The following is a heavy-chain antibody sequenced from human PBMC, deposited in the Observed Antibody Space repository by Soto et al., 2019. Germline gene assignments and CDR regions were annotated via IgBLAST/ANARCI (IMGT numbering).Heavy chain of an antibody. CDR3: ARDVGGEATIRY. CDR2: IIPNFGPT. V-gene: IGHV1-69*01. D-gene: IGHD5-12*01. J-gene: IGHJ4*02. CDR1: GGSFSNFV. Sequence: QVQLVQSGAEVKKTGSAVKVSCKASGGSFSNFVISWVRQAPGQGLEWMGGIIPNFGPTTYAQKFQGKVTITADETMRPAYLKLSGLTSEDTSVYYCARDVGGEATIRYWGQGTRVTVSS.